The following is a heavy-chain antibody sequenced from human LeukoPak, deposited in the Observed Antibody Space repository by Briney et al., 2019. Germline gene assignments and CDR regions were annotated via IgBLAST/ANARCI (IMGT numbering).Heavy chain of an antibody. CDR3: ARGTPTTRDFDY. D-gene: IGHD4-11*01. CDR1: GLTFSSYN. J-gene: IGHJ4*02. V-gene: IGHV3-21*01. Sequence: GGSLRLSCAASGLTFSSYNMNWVRQAPGKGLEWVSFISSSSNYIYYTDSVKGRFTISRDNAKNSLFLQMNSPRAEDTAVYYCARGTPTTRDFDYWGQGTLVTVSS. CDR2: ISSSSNYI.